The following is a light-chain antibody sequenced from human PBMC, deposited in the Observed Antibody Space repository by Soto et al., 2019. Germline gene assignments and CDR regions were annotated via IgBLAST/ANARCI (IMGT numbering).Light chain of an antibody. CDR2: GTS. CDR3: QQYFTSPET. CDR1: QSVSSS. J-gene: IGKJ4*01. V-gene: IGKV3-20*01. Sequence: ENVLTQSPGTLSLSPGERATLSCRASQSVSSSLAWYQQRPGQAPRLLIYGTSSRATGIPDRFSGSGSGTDFTLTIDRLEPEDFAVYFCQQYFTSPETFGGGTKVEIK.